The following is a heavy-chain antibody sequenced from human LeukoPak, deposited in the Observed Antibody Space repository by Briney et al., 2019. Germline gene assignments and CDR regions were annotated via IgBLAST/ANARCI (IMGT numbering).Heavy chain of an antibody. CDR3: ARRGYNYGSEFDY. CDR1: GGSITTYY. CDR2: IYYSGST. V-gene: IGHV4-39*01. J-gene: IGHJ4*02. Sequence: SDTLSLTCTVSGGSITTYYWTWIRQPPGKGLEWIGSIYYSGSTYYNPSLKSRVTMSGDTSKNQFSLKLSSVTAADTAVYYCARRGYNYGSEFDYWGQGTLVTVSS. D-gene: IGHD5-18*01.